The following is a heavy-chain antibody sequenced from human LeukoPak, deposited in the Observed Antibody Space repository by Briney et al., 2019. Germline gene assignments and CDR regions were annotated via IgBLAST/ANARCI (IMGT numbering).Heavy chain of an antibody. CDR2: INHSGST. D-gene: IGHD4-17*01. V-gene: IGHV4-34*01. CDR3: ARVSTTVTRNPFDY. J-gene: IGHJ4*02. CDR1: GGSFSGYY. Sequence: SETLSLTCAVYGGSFSGYYWSWIRQPPGKGLEWIGEINHSGSTNYNPSLKSRVTISVDTSKNQFSLKLSSVTAADTAVHYCARVSTTVTRNPFDYWGQGTLVTVSS.